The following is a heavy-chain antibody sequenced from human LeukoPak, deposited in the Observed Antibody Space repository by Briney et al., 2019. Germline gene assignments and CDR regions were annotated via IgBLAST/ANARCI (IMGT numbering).Heavy chain of an antibody. CDR2: IFYSGST. Sequence: SETLSLTCTVSGGSVSSGSYYWSWIRQPPGTGLEWIGYIFYSGSTNYNPSLKSRVTISIDTSKNQFSLKLNSVTAADTAVYYCARDRYALTFDYWGQGILVTVSS. CDR3: ARDRYALTFDY. V-gene: IGHV4-61*01. D-gene: IGHD3-16*01. CDR1: GGSVSSGSYY. J-gene: IGHJ4*02.